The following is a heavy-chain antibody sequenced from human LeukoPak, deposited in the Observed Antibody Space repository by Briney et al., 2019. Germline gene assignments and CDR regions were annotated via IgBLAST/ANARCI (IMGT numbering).Heavy chain of an antibody. D-gene: IGHD3-10*01. CDR3: ARVDGSGSYSRGYYYYYMDV. CDR2: IYDTGST. CDR1: GGSVSSYY. V-gene: IGHV4-59*02. Sequence: SETLSLTCTVSGGSVSSYYWSWIRQPPGKGLEWIGYIYDTGSTNYNPSLKSRVTISVDTSKNQFSLKLSSVTAADTAVYYCARVDGSGSYSRGYYYYYMDVWGKGTTVTISS. J-gene: IGHJ6*03.